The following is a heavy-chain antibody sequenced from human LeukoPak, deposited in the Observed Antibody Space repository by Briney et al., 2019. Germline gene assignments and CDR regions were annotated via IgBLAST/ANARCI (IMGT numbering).Heavy chain of an antibody. CDR3: AKDLDTPEGRTGDAFDI. D-gene: IGHD1-14*01. J-gene: IGHJ3*02. CDR1: GFAFSTYS. V-gene: IGHV3-48*01. CDR2: ISSSSSTI. Sequence: GGSLRLSCAASGFAFSTYSMNWVRQAPGKGLEWVSYISSSSSTIYYADSVKGRFTISRDNSKNTLYLQMNSLRAEDTAVYYCAKDLDTPEGRTGDAFDIWGQGTMVTVSS.